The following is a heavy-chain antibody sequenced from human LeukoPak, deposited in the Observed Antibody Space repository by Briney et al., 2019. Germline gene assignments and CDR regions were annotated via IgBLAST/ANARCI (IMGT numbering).Heavy chain of an antibody. J-gene: IGHJ6*03. D-gene: IGHD3-10*01. CDR1: GGSISTYY. CDR2: IYYSGST. Sequence: SETLSLTCTVSGGSISTYYWTWIRQPPGKGLEWIGYIYYSGSTKYNPSLKSRVTISEDTSKNQFSLKVSSVTAADTAVYYCARAQMVRIGCVFHYYMHVWGKGTTVTVSS. V-gene: IGHV4-59*01. CDR3: ARAQMVRIGCVFHYYMHV.